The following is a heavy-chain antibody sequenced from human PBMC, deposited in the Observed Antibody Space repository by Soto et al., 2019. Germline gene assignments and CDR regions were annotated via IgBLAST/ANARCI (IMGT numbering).Heavy chain of an antibody. CDR1: GDSINSGDYY. Sequence: SETLSLTCTVSGDSINSGDYYWSWIRQPPGKGLEWIGYIYYSGSTYHNPSLKSRINISLDTSKNQFSLKLSYVTAADTAVYYCATIPTYYYDRSGYANAFDIWRQGTMVAVSS. D-gene: IGHD3-22*01. J-gene: IGHJ3*02. CDR3: ATIPTYYYDRSGYANAFDI. V-gene: IGHV4-30-4*01. CDR2: IYYSGST.